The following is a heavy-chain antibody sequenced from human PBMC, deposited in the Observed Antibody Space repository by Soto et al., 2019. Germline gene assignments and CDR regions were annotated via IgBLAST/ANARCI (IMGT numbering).Heavy chain of an antibody. V-gene: IGHV3-23*01. J-gene: IGHJ6*03. CDR2: FSGGGRTT. D-gene: IGHD3-3*01. CDR1: GFTLSSYG. CDR3: ANPIGDFWRGSAGPPYLDV. Sequence: EVQLLESGGGLVQPGGSLRLSCAASGFTLSSYGMSWVRQAPGKGLEWVSGFSGGGRTTYYADSVKGRFTISRDDSKNTVFLQMNSLRADDTAVYYWANPIGDFWRGSAGPPYLDVWGKGTSVTVS.